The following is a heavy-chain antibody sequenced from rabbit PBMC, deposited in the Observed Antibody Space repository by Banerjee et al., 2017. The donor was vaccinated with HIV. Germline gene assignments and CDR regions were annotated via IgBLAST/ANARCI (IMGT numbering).Heavy chain of an antibody. D-gene: IGHD1-1*01. CDR3: TENLTGVTSWSIGL. CDR2: INTSSGNA. Sequence: QEQLVESGGDLVKPEGSLTLTCTASAFSFSNKYVMCWVRQAPGKGLEWIACINTSSGNAVSESWTDRPFTINNSSSTTIILQTTRLAAETAASFFGTENLTGVTSWSIGLWGPGTLVTVS. V-gene: IGHV1S45*01. CDR1: AFSFSNKYV. J-gene: IGHJ4*01.